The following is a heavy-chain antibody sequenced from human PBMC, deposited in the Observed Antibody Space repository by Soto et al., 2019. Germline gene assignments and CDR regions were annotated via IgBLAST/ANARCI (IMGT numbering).Heavy chain of an antibody. CDR1: GYTFTSYD. V-gene: IGHV1-8*01. Sequence: GSVKGSCQASGYTFTSYDINLGRQATGQRVEWMGWMNPNSGNTGYAQKFQGRVTMTRNTSISTAYMELSSLRSEDTAVYYCARGLFRGGQGRDLWSGYQSPVGYWGQGTLVTVSS. J-gene: IGHJ4*02. CDR3: ARGLFRGGQGRDLWSGYQSPVGY. CDR2: MNPNSGNT. D-gene: IGHD3-3*01.